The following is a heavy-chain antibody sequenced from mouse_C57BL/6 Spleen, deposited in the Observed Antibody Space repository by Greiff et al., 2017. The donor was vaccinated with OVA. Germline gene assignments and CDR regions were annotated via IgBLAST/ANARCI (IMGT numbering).Heavy chain of an antibody. CDR3: ARPEDDWFAY. Sequence: QVQLKESGAELVRPGASVKLSCKASGYTFTDYYINWVKQRPGQGLEWIARIYPGSGNTYYNEKFKGKATLTAEKSSSTAYMQLSSLTSEDSAVYFCARPEDDWFAYWGQGTLVTVSA. D-gene: IGHD2-3*01. V-gene: IGHV1-76*01. J-gene: IGHJ3*01. CDR2: IYPGSGNT. CDR1: GYTFTDYY.